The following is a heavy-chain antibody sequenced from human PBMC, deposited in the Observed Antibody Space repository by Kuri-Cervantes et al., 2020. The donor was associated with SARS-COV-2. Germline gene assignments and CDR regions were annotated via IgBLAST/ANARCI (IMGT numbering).Heavy chain of an antibody. CDR1: GGSFSGYY. D-gene: IGHD6-13*01. CDR3: ASSGCSSSWYPDY. J-gene: IGHJ4*02. CDR2: INHSGST. Sequence: SETLSLTCAVYGGSFSGYYWSWIRQPPGKGLEWIGEINHSGSTNYNPSLKSRATISVDTSKNQFSLKLSSVTAADTAVYYCASSGCSSSWYPDYWGQGTLVTVSS. V-gene: IGHV4-34*01.